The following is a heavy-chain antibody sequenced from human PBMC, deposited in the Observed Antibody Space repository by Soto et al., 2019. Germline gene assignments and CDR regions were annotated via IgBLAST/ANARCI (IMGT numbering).Heavy chain of an antibody. CDR2: ISGNSNTI. D-gene: IGHD1-1*01. CDR3: ARDPSMTGTIDY. CDR1: GFTFSRNS. J-gene: IGHJ4*02. V-gene: IGHV3-48*01. Sequence: EVQLVESGGGLVQPGGSLRLSCAASGFTFSRNSINWVRQAPGKGLEWVSYISGNSNTIYYADSVKGRFTISRDNDKNSLYLQMNSLKAEATAVYYCARDPSMTGTIDYWGQGTLVTVSS.